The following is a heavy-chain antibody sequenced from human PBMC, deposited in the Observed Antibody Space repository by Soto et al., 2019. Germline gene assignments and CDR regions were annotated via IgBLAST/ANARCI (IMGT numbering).Heavy chain of an antibody. CDR3: ARGPQYQGY. CDR1: GFTVSSNY. Sequence: EVQLVETGGGLVQPGTSLRLSCAASGFTVSSNYMTWVRQAPGKGLEWVSVIYSGGSTYYADSVKGRFTISRDNSKNTLYLQMNGLRAEDTAVYFYARGPQYQGYWGQGTLVIVSS. CDR2: IYSGGST. J-gene: IGHJ4*02. V-gene: IGHV3-66*01. D-gene: IGHD2-2*01.